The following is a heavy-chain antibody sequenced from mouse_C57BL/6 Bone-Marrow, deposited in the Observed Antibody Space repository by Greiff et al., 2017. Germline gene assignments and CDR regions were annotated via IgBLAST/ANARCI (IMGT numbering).Heavy chain of an antibody. Sequence: EVQLVESGGGLVKPGGSLNLSCTASGFTFTGYGMHWVRQAPGQGLEWVAYISSGSSTIYYADTFKGRFTISRDTANNTLFLQMTSLTSEDAAKYDCEVNPWFAYWGQGTLVTVSA. CDR2: ISSGSSTI. J-gene: IGHJ3*01. CDR3: EVNPWFAY. CDR1: GFTFTGYG. D-gene: IGHD2-12*01. V-gene: IGHV5-17*01.